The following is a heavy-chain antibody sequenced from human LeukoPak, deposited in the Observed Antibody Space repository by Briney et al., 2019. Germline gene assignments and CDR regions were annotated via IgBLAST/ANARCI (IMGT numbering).Heavy chain of an antibody. D-gene: IGHD2-2*01. CDR1: GGSIIDYY. V-gene: IGHV4-59*01. CDR3: ARRPASRLTFDY. Sequence: SETLSLTCTVSGGSIIDYYWYWIRQPPGKGLEWIAYVHSSGNSNHNPPLKSRVTISVDTSKNHLSLRLTAVTAADTAVYYCARRPASRLTFDYWGHGTLVTVSS. J-gene: IGHJ4*01. CDR2: VHSSGNS.